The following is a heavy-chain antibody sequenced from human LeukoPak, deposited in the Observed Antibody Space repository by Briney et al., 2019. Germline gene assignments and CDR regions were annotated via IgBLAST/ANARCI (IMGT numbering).Heavy chain of an antibody. CDR1: GGSISSGSYY. Sequence: SETLSLTCTVSGGSISSGSYYWSWIRQPAGKGLEWIGRIYTSGSTNYNPSLKSRVTISVDTSKNQFSLKLSSVTAADTAVYYCASGARYSSSWALDYWGQGTLVTVSS. V-gene: IGHV4-61*02. CDR2: IYTSGST. D-gene: IGHD6-13*01. CDR3: ASGARYSSSWALDY. J-gene: IGHJ4*02.